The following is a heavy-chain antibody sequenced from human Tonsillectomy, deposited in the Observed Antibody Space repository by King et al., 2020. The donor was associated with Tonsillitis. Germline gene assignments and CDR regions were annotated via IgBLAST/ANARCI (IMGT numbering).Heavy chain of an antibody. CDR3: ARESPLANFDC. J-gene: IGHJ4*02. Sequence: VQLVESGGGVVQPGRSLRLSCAASGFTFSTYAMHWVRQAPGKGLEWVALISYHGSNKYYADSVKGRFTISRDTSKNTLYLQMNSLRPEDTAVYYCARESPLANFDCWCQGTLVTVSS. D-gene: IGHD1-14*01. V-gene: IGHV3-30*04. CDR1: GFTFSTYA. CDR2: ISYHGSNK.